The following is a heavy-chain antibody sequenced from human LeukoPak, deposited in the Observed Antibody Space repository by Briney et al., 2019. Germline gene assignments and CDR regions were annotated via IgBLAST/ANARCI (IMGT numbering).Heavy chain of an antibody. CDR1: GFTFSSYA. V-gene: IGHV3-23*01. CDR3: AVRPGRNNWNYGVY. J-gene: IGHJ4*02. D-gene: IGHD1-20*01. Sequence: PGGSLRLSCAASGFTFSSYAMSWVRQAPGKGLEWVSAISGSGGSTYYADSVKGRFTISRDNSKNTLYLQMNSLRAEDTAVYYCAVRPGRNNWNYGVYWGQGTLVTVSS. CDR2: ISGSGGST.